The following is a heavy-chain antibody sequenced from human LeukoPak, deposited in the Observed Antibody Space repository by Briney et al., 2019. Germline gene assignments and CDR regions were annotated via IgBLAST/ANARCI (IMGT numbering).Heavy chain of an antibody. D-gene: IGHD6-6*01. J-gene: IGHJ5*02. CDR1: GGSISSYY. V-gene: IGHV4-4*09. Sequence: SETLSLTCTVSGGSISSYYWSWIRQPPGKVREWIGYIYTSGSHNYNPSLKSRVTISVDTSKNQFSLKLSSVPATDTAVYYCARASSSRNMGWFDPWGQGTLVTVSS. CDR2: IYTSGSH. CDR3: ARASSSRNMGWFDP.